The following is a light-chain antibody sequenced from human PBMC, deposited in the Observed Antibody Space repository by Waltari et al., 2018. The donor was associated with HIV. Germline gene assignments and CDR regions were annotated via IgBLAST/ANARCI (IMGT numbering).Light chain of an antibody. V-gene: IGLV1-47*01. CDR1: NSNIGSTY. Sequence: QSVLTQPPSASGTPGQRVTISCSGSNSNIGSTYVYWYQQLPGPTPKLLIYRNNRRPAGVPGRFSGSRSGTSASLAISGLRSEDEADYYCAAWDDSLSGRVFGGGTKVTVL. J-gene: IGLJ3*02. CDR3: AAWDDSLSGRV. CDR2: RNN.